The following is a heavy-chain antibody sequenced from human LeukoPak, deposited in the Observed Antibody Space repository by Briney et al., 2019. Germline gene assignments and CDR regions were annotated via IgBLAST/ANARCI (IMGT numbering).Heavy chain of an antibody. V-gene: IGHV3-30*18. CDR3: AKGAKGMSSSWYLFDY. Sequence: GGSLRLSCAASGFTFSSYGMHWVRQAPGKGLEWVAVISYDGSNKYYADSVKGRFTISRDNSKNTLYLQMNSLRAGDTAMYYCAKGAKGMSSSWYLFDYWGQGTLVTVSS. CDR1: GFTFSSYG. CDR2: ISYDGSNK. J-gene: IGHJ4*02. D-gene: IGHD6-13*01.